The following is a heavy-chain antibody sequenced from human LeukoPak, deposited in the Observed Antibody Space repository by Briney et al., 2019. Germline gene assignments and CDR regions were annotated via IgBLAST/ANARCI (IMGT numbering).Heavy chain of an antibody. CDR3: ARHYYGSGSYSTDNDAFDI. D-gene: IGHD3-10*01. CDR1: GYTFTGYY. CDR2: INPNSGGT. V-gene: IGHV1-2*02. Sequence: ASVKVSCKASGYTFTGYYMHWVRQAPGQGLEWMGWINPNSGGTNYAQKFQGRVTMTRDTSISTAYMELSRLRSDDTAVYYCARHYYGSGSYSTDNDAFDIWGQGTMVTVSS. J-gene: IGHJ3*02.